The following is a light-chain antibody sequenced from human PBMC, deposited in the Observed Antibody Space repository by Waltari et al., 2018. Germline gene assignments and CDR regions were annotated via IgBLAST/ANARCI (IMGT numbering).Light chain of an antibody. Sequence: QSALSQPASVSGSPGQSLTITCTGASTDLASYNLVAWYQHHPNRAPKLTIYEATKRPSGISQRFSGAKSGATASLRISGLQADDEADYYCCSYTGSSTSYGCGGGTKVTVL. V-gene: IGLV2-23*01. J-gene: IGLJ1*01. CDR3: CSYTGSSTSYG. CDR1: STDLASYNL. CDR2: EAT.